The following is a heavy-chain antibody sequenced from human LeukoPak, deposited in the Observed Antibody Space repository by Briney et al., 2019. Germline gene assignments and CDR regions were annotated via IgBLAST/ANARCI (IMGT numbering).Heavy chain of an antibody. V-gene: IGHV4-34*01. CDR2: INHSGST. CDR1: GGSFSGYY. J-gene: IGHJ4*02. Sequence: SETLSLTCAVYGGSFSGYYWSWIRQPPGKGLEWIGEINHSGSTNYNPSLKSRVTISVDTSKNQFSLKLSSVTAADTAVYYCARVRLLWFGEPNYFDYWGQGTLVTVSS. CDR3: ARVRLLWFGEPNYFDY. D-gene: IGHD3-10*01.